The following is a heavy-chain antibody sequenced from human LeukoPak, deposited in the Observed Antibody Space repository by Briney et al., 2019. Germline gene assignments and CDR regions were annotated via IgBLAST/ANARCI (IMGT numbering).Heavy chain of an antibody. Sequence: ASVKVSCKASGGTFSSYAISWVRQATGQGLEWMGWMNPNSGNTGYAQKFQGRVTITRNTSISTAYMELSSLRSEDTAVYYCARGLHSSWYGRNDAFGIWGQGTMVAVSS. V-gene: IGHV1-8*03. D-gene: IGHD6-13*01. CDR1: GGTFSSYA. CDR3: ARGLHSSWYGRNDAFGI. J-gene: IGHJ3*02. CDR2: MNPNSGNT.